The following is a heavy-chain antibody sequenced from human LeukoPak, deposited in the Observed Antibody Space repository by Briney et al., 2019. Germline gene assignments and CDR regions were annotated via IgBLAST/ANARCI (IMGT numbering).Heavy chain of an antibody. V-gene: IGHV1-69*04. CDR3: ARSNWYHESHFDY. D-gene: IGHD6-13*01. CDR1: GGTFSSYA. J-gene: IGHJ4*01. Sequence: SVKVSCKASGGTFSSYAISWVRQAPGQGLEWMGRIIPIFGIANYAQKFQGRVTITADKSTSTAYMELSSLRSEDTAVYYCARSNWYHESHFDYWGQGTLVTVSS. CDR2: IIPIFGIA.